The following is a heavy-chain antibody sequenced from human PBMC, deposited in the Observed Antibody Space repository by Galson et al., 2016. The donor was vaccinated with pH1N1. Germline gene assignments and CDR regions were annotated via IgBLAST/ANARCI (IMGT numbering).Heavy chain of an antibody. CDR1: GGTFGSYG. J-gene: IGHJ2*01. D-gene: IGHD3-22*01. V-gene: IGHV1-69*01. Sequence: SCKASGGTFGSYGFNWVRQAPGQGLEWMGGIIPILKTAKYAQKFQGRVTITADESTTTAYMELSSLRSEDTAVYFCAREDYYDTDLSDWYFDLWGRGTLLTVSS. CDR3: AREDYYDTDLSDWYFDL. CDR2: IIPILKTA.